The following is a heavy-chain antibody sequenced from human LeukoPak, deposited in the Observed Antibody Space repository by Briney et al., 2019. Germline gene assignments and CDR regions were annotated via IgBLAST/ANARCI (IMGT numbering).Heavy chain of an antibody. Sequence: PSETLSLTCAVYGGSFSGYYWSWIRQPPGKGLEWIGEINHSGSTNYNPSLKSRVTISVDTSKNQFSLNLSSVTAADTAVYYCARGRPGNYYDSSRHALDYWGQGTLVTVSS. V-gene: IGHV4-34*01. CDR2: INHSGST. CDR1: GGSFSGYY. D-gene: IGHD3-22*01. CDR3: ARGRPGNYYDSSRHALDY. J-gene: IGHJ4*02.